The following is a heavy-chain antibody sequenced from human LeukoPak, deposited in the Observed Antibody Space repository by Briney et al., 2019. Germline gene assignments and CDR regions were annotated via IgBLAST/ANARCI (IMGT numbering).Heavy chain of an antibody. Sequence: SETLSLTCAVYGGSFSGYYSSWIRQPPGKGLEWIGEINHSGSTNYNPSLKSRVTISVDTSKNQFSLKLSSVTAADTAVYYCARGPTLGYWGQGTLVTVSS. D-gene: IGHD3-16*01. V-gene: IGHV4-34*01. J-gene: IGHJ4*02. CDR2: INHSGST. CDR1: GGSFSGYY. CDR3: ARGPTLGY.